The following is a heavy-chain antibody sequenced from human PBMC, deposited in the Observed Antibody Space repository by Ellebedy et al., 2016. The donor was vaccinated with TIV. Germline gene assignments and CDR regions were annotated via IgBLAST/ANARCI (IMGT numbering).Heavy chain of an antibody. D-gene: IGHD3-10*01. CDR2: ITSSSSTI. V-gene: IGHV3-48*04. J-gene: IGHJ3*02. CDR1: GFTVSNSD. Sequence: PGGSLRLSCAASGFTVSNSDMSWVRQAPGKGLEWVSYITSSSSTIYYVDSVKGRFTISRDNAKNSLYLQMNSLRAEDTAVYYCARARFGELLNAFDIWGQGTMVTVSS. CDR3: ARARFGELLNAFDI.